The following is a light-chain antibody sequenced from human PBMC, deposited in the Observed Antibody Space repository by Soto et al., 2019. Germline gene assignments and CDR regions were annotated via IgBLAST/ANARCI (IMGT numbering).Light chain of an antibody. CDR2: EVS. V-gene: IGLV2-14*01. J-gene: IGLJ1*01. CDR1: ISDIGAYDY. Sequence: QSVLTQPSSLSGSPGQSITFSCTGTISDIGAYDYVSWYQQHPGKAPKLMIYEVSNRPSGVSNRFSGSKSGNTASLTISGLQAEDEADYYCSSYRGSRIRLFGTGTKVTVL. CDR3: SSYRGSRIRL.